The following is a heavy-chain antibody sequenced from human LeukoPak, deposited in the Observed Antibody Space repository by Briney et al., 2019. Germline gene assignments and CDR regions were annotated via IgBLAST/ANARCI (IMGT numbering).Heavy chain of an antibody. Sequence: SETLSLTCAVSGYSISSSNWWGWIRQPPGKGLEWIGYIYYSGSTNYNPSLKSRVTISVDTSKNQFSLKLSSVTAADTAVYYCARGVLSGYSYGSYYFDYWGQGTLVTVSS. D-gene: IGHD5-18*01. CDR2: IYYSGST. CDR3: ARGVLSGYSYGSYYFDY. J-gene: IGHJ4*02. CDR1: GYSISSSNW. V-gene: IGHV4-28*03.